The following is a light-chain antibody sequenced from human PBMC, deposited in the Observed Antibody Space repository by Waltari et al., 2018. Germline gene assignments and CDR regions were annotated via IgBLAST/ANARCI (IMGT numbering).Light chain of an antibody. CDR1: QTIHTY. Sequence: DIQMTQSPSPLSSSVGDRVTITCRASQTIHTYLNWYQQKPGKAPKLLIYTASTLQSGVPSRFSGSGFGTDFTLTISSLQPEDFATYYCQQSYSTPWTFGQGTKVEIK. J-gene: IGKJ1*01. V-gene: IGKV1-39*01. CDR3: QQSYSTPWT. CDR2: TAS.